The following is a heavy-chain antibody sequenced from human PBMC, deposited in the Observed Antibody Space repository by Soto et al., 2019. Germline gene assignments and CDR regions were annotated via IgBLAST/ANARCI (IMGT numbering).Heavy chain of an antibody. Sequence: QITLKESGPTLVKPTQTLTLTCTFSGFSLSTSGVGVGWIRQPPGKALEWLALIYWDDDKRYSPSLKSRLTITKDTSKNQVVLTMTNMDPVDTATYYCAHSRDNDYGDLYYFDYWGQGTLVTVSS. CDR2: IYWDDDK. V-gene: IGHV2-5*02. D-gene: IGHD4-17*01. CDR3: AHSRDNDYGDLYYFDY. CDR1: GFSLSTSGVG. J-gene: IGHJ4*02.